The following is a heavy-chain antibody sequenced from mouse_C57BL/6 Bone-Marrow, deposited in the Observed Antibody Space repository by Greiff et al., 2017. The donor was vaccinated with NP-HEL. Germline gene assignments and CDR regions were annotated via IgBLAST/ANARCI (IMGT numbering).Heavy chain of an antibody. J-gene: IGHJ1*03. V-gene: IGHV5-12*01. Sequence: EVQLVESGGGLVQPGGSLKLSCAASGFTFSDYYMYWVRQTPEKRLEWVAYISNGGGSTYYPDTVKGRFTISRDNAKNTLYLQMSRLKSEDTAMYYCARQRDYYGSSYWYFDVWGTGTTVTVSS. CDR1: GFTFSDYY. D-gene: IGHD1-1*01. CDR2: ISNGGGST. CDR3: ARQRDYYGSSYWYFDV.